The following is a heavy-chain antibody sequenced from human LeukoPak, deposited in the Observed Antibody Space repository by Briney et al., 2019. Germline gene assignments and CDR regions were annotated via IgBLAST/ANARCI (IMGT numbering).Heavy chain of an antibody. V-gene: IGHV3-23*01. CDR1: GFTFSSYG. D-gene: IGHD6-19*01. J-gene: IGHJ4*02. CDR2: INGKGGST. CDR3: ARIRSYRTGWYPGGY. Sequence: GGSLRLSCAVSGFTFSSYGMTWVRQAPGKGLEWVSSINGKGGSTHYGDSVKGRFTISRDNSKNTLYLQVNSLRVEDTATYYCARIRSYRTGWYPGGYWGQGTLVTVSP.